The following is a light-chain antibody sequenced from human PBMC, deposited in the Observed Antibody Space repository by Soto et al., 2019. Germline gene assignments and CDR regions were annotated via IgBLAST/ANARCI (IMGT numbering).Light chain of an antibody. CDR3: QQSYYTPLT. J-gene: IGKJ4*01. V-gene: IGKV1-39*01. Sequence: DIQMTQSPSSLSASVGDRVTITCRASQSIGSYLNWYQQAPGRAPKFLISAASSLQSGVPSRFSGSGSGTDFSLTISSXQPEDFATYFCQQSYYTPLTFGGGTKVDIK. CDR2: AAS. CDR1: QSIGSY.